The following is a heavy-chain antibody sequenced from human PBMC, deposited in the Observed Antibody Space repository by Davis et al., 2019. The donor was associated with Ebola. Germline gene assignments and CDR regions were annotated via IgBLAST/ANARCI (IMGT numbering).Heavy chain of an antibody. J-gene: IGHJ6*02. CDR1: GFTFSSYW. D-gene: IGHD2-15*01. CDR3: ARDRCSGGSCPDSYGMDV. V-gene: IGHV3-74*01. Sequence: PGGSLRLSCAASGFTFSSYWMHWVRQAPGKGLVWVSRINSDGSSTSYADSVKGRFTISRDNAKNSLYLQMNNLRADDTAVYYCARDRCSGGSCPDSYGMDVWGQGTTVTVSS. CDR2: INSDGSST.